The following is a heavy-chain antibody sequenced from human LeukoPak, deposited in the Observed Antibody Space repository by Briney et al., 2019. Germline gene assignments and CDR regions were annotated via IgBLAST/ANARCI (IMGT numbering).Heavy chain of an antibody. Sequence: SETLSLTCAVYGGSFSGYYCAWIRQPPGRGLEWIGSVYYSGRTDYNPSLKSRVTISVDTSKNQLSLSLNSVTAADTAVYYCARHGPVVTATDAFDLWGQGTMVTVSS. D-gene: IGHD2-21*02. J-gene: IGHJ3*01. CDR2: VYYSGRT. V-gene: IGHV4-39*01. CDR1: GGSFSGYY. CDR3: ARHGPVVTATDAFDL.